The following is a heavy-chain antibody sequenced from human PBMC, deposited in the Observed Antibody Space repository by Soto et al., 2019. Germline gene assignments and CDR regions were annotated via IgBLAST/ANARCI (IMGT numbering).Heavy chain of an antibody. V-gene: IGHV3-53*01. CDR1: GFTVSSNY. J-gene: IGHJ4*02. Sequence: GGSLRLSCAASGFTVSSNYMSWVRQAPGKGLEWVSVIYSGGSTYYADSVKGRFTISRDNSKNTLYLQMNSLRAEDTAVYYCARAGSRYGFDVRALDYWGQGTLVTVFS. CDR2: IYSGGST. CDR3: ARAGSRYGFDVRALDY. D-gene: IGHD3-10*01.